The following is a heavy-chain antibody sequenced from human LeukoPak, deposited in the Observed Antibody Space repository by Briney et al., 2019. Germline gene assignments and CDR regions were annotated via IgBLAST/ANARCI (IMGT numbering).Heavy chain of an antibody. CDR1: GFTFSSYW. V-gene: IGHV3-7*01. Sequence: GGSLRLSCAASGFTFSSYWMSWVRQAPGKGLEWVANIKQDGSEKYYVDSVKGRFTISRDNAKNSLYLQMNSLRAEDTAVYYCARDYDILTGYPRAFDIWGQGTMVTVSS. J-gene: IGHJ3*02. CDR3: ARDYDILTGYPRAFDI. D-gene: IGHD3-9*01. CDR2: IKQDGSEK.